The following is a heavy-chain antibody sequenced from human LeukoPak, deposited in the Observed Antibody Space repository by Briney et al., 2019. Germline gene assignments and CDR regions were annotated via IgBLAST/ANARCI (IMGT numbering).Heavy chain of an antibody. CDR2: MSPNSGNT. D-gene: IGHD2-15*01. V-gene: IGHV1-8*01. CDR3: ARQSMDCSGGSCYSEFDY. J-gene: IGHJ4*02. Sequence: ASVTVSCTASGYAFTSYDINWVRQATGQGLEWMGWMSPNSGNTGYAQKFQGRVTMTRNTSISTAYMELSSLRSEDTAVYYCARQSMDCSGGSCYSEFDYWGQGTLVTVSS. CDR1: GYAFTSYD.